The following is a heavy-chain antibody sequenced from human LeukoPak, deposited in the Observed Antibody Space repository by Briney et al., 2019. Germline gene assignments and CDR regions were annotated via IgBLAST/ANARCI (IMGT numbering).Heavy chain of an antibody. D-gene: IGHD3-10*02. CDR2: TFPGGST. CDR1: GLSVSSSY. V-gene: IGHV3-53*01. CDR3: ARYFRSGFVH. J-gene: IGHJ4*01. Sequence: GGSLRLSCAASGLSVSSSYMSWVRQAPGKGLEWVSNTFPGGSTYSADSVKGRFTLSRDSSKNTIYLQMNSLRAEDTAVYYCARYFRSGFVHWGHGTLVTVSP.